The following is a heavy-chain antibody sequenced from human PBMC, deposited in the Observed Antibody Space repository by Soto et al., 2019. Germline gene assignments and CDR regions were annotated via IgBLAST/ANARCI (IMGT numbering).Heavy chain of an antibody. CDR2: IKSKTDGGTR. Sequence: EVQLVESGGGLVKPGGSLRLSCAASGFTFSNAWMSWVRQVPGKGLEWVGRIKSKTDGGTRDYAAPVKGRFTISREDSKKTLYLQMNSLKAEDTGVYYCTRGSYQGNYYYYSMDVWGQGTTVTVSS. CDR3: TRGSYQGNYYYYSMDV. V-gene: IGHV3-15*01. J-gene: IGHJ6*02. CDR1: GFTFSNAW. D-gene: IGHD1-26*01.